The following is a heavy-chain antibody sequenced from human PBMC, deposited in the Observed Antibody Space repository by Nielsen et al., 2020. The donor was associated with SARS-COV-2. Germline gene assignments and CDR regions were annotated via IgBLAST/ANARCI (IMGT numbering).Heavy chain of an antibody. J-gene: IGHJ6*02. Sequence: WIRQPPGKGLEWVSAISGSGDSSYYADSVKGRFSISRDNSKNMFYLQMNSLRAEDTAVYYCAKETRPRYCSSTSCYTKYYYAMDVWGQGITVTVSS. CDR3: AKETRPRYCSSTSCYTKYYYAMDV. V-gene: IGHV3-23*01. CDR2: ISGSGDSS. D-gene: IGHD2-2*02.